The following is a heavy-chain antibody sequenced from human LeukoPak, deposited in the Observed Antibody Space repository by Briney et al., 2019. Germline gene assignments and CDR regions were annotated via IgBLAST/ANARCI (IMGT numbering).Heavy chain of an antibody. CDR3: ARDPITGTTRPYWFDP. CDR1: GFTFSSYW. Sequence: PGGSLRLSCAASGFTFSSYWMSWVRQAPGKGLEWVANIKQDGSEKYYVDSVKGRFTISRDNAKNSLYLQMNSLRAEDTAVYYCARDPITGTTRPYWFDPWGQGTLVTVSS. V-gene: IGHV3-7*01. J-gene: IGHJ5*02. D-gene: IGHD1-7*01. CDR2: IKQDGSEK.